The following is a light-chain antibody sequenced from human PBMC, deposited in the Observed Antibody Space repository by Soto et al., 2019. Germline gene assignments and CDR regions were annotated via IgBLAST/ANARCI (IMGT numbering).Light chain of an antibody. J-gene: IGKJ1*01. V-gene: IGKV1-6*01. Sequence: AIQITQSPSSLSVSVGDRVTITCRASQDISTELGWYQQKPGKAPRLLIYGAFSLQSGVPSRFSGSGSGTEFTLTISSLQPDDFATYYCLQDFKYPRTFGQGTKVEVK. CDR3: LQDFKYPRT. CDR2: GAF. CDR1: QDISTE.